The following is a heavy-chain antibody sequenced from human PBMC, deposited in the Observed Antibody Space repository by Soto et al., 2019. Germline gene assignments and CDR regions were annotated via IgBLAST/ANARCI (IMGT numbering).Heavy chain of an antibody. CDR2: ISQSAGGNT. V-gene: IGHV3-23*01. J-gene: IGHJ4*02. D-gene: IGHD1-7*01. Sequence: GWSLRLSCSASVFTFRSYGMMWCRQAPGKGLEWVSAISQSAGGNTYYADSVKGRFTISRDDSKNTLYLQMDSLRPEDTAQYYCAGWNYDYWGQGTQVTVSS. CDR1: VFTFRSYG. CDR3: AGWNYDY.